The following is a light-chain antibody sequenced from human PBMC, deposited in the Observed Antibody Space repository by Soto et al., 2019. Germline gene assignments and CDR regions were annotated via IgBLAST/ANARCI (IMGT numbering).Light chain of an antibody. CDR3: QSFAKYLSAVV. J-gene: IGLJ2*01. Sequence: QSVLTQPPSVSGAPGERVTISCTGSRSDIGAGYRVRWYQQVPGTAPKLLIYDNTNQPSGVPARFSGSKSGTSASLAISGLQAEDEADYYCQSFAKYLSAVVFGGGTKLTVL. V-gene: IGLV1-40*01. CDR1: RSDIGAGYR. CDR2: DNT.